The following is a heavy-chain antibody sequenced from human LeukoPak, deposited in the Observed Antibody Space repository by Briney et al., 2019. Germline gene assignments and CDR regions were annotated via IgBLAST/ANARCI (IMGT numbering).Heavy chain of an antibody. CDR1: GYTFTSYD. CDR3: ASSKDKFNVVDY. V-gene: IGHV1-8*01. CDR2: MNPNSGNT. J-gene: IGHJ4*02. Sequence: ASVKVSCKASGYTFTSYDINWVRQATGQALEWIGWMNPNSGNTGYAQKLQGRVTMTRNTSISTAYMELSSLRSEDTAVYYCASSKDKFNVVDYSGQRTPVTASS. D-gene: IGHD2-21*01.